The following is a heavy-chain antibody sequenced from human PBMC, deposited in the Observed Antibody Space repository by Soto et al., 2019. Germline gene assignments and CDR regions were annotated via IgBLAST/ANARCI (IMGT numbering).Heavy chain of an antibody. Sequence: SETLSLTCAVYGGSFSGYYWSWIRQPPGKGLEWIGEINHSGSTNYNPSLKSRVTISVDTSKNQFSLKLSSLTAADTAVYYCARGRYCSSTSCYIRRFDPWGQGTLVT. CDR1: GGSFSGYY. J-gene: IGHJ5*02. V-gene: IGHV4-34*01. CDR2: INHSGST. CDR3: ARGRYCSSTSCYIRRFDP. D-gene: IGHD2-2*02.